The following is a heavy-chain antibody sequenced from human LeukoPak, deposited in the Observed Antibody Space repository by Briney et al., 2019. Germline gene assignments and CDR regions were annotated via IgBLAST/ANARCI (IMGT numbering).Heavy chain of an antibody. D-gene: IGHD3-10*01. CDR2: ISAYNGNT. J-gene: IGHJ4*02. Sequence: ASVKVSCKASGYTFTGYYMHWVRQAPGQGLEWMGWISAYNGNTNYAQKLQGRVTLTTDTSTNTAYMGLRSLRSDDTTVYYCARGGSFGSYWGQGTLITVSS. CDR3: ARGGSFGSY. CDR1: GYTFTGYY. V-gene: IGHV1-18*04.